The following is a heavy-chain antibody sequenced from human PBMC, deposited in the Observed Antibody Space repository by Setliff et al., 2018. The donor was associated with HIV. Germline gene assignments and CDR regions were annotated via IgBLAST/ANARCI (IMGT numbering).Heavy chain of an antibody. CDR1: GHTFTCYY. J-gene: IGHJ6*03. CDR2: INPSGGST. CDR3: ARDCSSTSCPGSFNYYYYYYYMDV. D-gene: IGHD2-2*01. V-gene: IGHV1-46*03. Sequence: ASVKVSCKASGHTFTCYYMHWVRQAPGQGLEWMGTINPSGGSTSYAQKFQGRVTMTRDTSTSTVYMELSSLRSEDTAVYYCARDCSSTSCPGSFNYYYYYYYMDVWGKGTTVTVSS.